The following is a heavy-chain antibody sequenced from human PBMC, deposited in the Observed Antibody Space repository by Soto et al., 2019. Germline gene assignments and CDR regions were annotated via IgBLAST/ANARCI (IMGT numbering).Heavy chain of an antibody. CDR3: ARRTNCGGDCFRDY. CDR1: GGSISSSRYY. CDR2: IYYSGST. J-gene: IGHJ4*02. Sequence: QLQLQEAGPGLVKPSETLSLTCTVSGGSISSSRYYWGWIRQPPGKGLEWSGSIYYSGSTYYTPSLKSRVTIAVDTSKNQFSRRLSSVTAADTAVYYCARRTNCGGDCFRDYWGQGTLVTVSS. V-gene: IGHV4-39*01. D-gene: IGHD2-21*02.